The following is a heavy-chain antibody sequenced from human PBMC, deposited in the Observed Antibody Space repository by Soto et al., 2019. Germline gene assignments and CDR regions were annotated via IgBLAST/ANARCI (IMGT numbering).Heavy chain of an antibody. V-gene: IGHV4-59*01. CDR2: IYYSGST. CDR1: GGPISSYY. CDR3: ARVGLRFLEWPSGWFDP. D-gene: IGHD3-3*01. J-gene: IGHJ5*02. Sequence: LETLSLTCTVSGGPISSYYWSWIRQPPGKGLEWIGYIYYSGSTNYNPSLKSRVTISVDTSKNQFSLKLSSVTAADTAVYYCARVGLRFLEWPSGWFDPWGQGTLVTVSS.